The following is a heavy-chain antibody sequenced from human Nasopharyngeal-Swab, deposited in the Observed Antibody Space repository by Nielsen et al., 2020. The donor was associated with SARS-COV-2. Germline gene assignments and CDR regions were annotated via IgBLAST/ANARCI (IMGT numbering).Heavy chain of an antibody. Sequence: SETLSLTCAVSGGPIGAYSWSWIRQPPGKGLEWIGYISHSGSTYNHPSLKSRIIISADRSKNQFSLKLNSVTAADTAVYFCARTSGTHYVSYMDVWGKGITVTVS. D-gene: IGHD1-26*01. CDR1: GGPIGAYS. J-gene: IGHJ6*03. V-gene: IGHV4-30-2*01. CDR2: ISHSGST. CDR3: ARTSGTHYVSYMDV.